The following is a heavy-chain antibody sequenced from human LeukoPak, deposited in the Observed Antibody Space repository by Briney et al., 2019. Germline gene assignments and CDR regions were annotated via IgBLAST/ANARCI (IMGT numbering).Heavy chain of an antibody. Sequence: PGGSLRLSCAASGFTFSSYWMSWVRQAPGKGLEWVANIKQDGSEKYYVDSVKGRFTISRDNAKNSLYLQMSSLRSEDTAVYYCARDENIVATITHPDYWGQGTLVTVSS. CDR1: GFTFSSYW. D-gene: IGHD5-12*01. CDR3: ARDENIVATITHPDY. J-gene: IGHJ4*02. CDR2: IKQDGSEK. V-gene: IGHV3-7*03.